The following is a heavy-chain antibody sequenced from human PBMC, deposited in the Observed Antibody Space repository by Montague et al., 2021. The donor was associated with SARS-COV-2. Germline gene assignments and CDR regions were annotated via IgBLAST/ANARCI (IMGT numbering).Heavy chain of an antibody. D-gene: IGHD1-26*01. J-gene: IGHJ4*02. V-gene: IGHV3-23*01. CDR2: ISSSGFAT. Sequence: CLRLSCAASGFTFDDYGMSWVRQAPGKGLEWVSSISSSGFATYYEDSVKGRFTFSRDNSKNTVTLQMNSLRAEDTAIYYCAKSLQVGATTPFDYWGQGILVTVSS. CDR1: GFTFDDYG. CDR3: AKSLQVGATTPFDY.